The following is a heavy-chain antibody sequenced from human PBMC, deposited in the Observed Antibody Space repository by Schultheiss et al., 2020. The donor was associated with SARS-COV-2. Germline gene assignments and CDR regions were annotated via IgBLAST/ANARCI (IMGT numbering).Heavy chain of an antibody. CDR2: ISGSGGST. J-gene: IGHJ5*02. CDR1: GFTFDDYA. D-gene: IGHD4-17*01. Sequence: GESLKISCAASGFTFDDYAMHWVRQAPGKGLEWVSAISGSGGSTYYADSVKGRFTISRDNSKNTLYLQMNSLRAEDTAVYYCAKDGTTVTTFNWFDPWGQGTLVTVSS. CDR3: AKDGTTVTTFNWFDP. V-gene: IGHV3-23*01.